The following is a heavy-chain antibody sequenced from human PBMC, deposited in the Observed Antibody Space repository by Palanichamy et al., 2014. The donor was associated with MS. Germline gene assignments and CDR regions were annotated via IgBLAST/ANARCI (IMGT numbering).Heavy chain of an antibody. D-gene: IGHD2-21*01. CDR3: ASSSNGGDPSLSDAFDI. J-gene: IGHJ3*02. CDR2: VYRTGIT. CDR1: GVPISSNHW. Sequence: VQLQESGPGLVEPSGTLFLTCDVSGVPISSNHWWSWVRQTPGKGLEWLGEVYRTGITNYNPSFKTRLYMSLDKSRNQFFLMLTSMTAADTAIYYCASSSNGGDPSLSDAFDIWGQGTTVIVSS. V-gene: IGHV4-4*02.